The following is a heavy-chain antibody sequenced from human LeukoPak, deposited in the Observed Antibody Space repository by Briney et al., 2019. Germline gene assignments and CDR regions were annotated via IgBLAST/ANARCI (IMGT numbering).Heavy chain of an antibody. CDR3: AGGRTDIVVVPATLRNYYFDY. D-gene: IGHD2-2*01. J-gene: IGHJ4*02. CDR2: IMPMSGKA. V-gene: IGHV1-69*06. CDR1: LGTFSSYD. Sequence: GASVKVSCKASLGTFSSYDIRWVRQGPGDGLERVGGIMPMSGKANYAQKFQGRVTTTADKATSTAYMELSSLRSEDTAVYYCAGGRTDIVVVPATLRNYYFDYWGQGTLVTVSS.